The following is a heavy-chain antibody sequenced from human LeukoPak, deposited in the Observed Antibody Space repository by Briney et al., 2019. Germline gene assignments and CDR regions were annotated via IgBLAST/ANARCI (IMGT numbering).Heavy chain of an antibody. CDR1: GGSFSGYY. CDR2: INHSGNT. D-gene: IGHD2-15*01. J-gene: IGHJ5*02. V-gene: IGHV4-34*01. CDR3: ARGLMGWNGFDP. Sequence: SETLSLTCAVYGGSFSGYYWSRIRQPPGKGLEWIGEINHSGNTKYKPSLKSRVTTSVDTSKNQFSLNLSSVTAADTAIYYCARGLMGWNGFDPWGQGTLVTVSS.